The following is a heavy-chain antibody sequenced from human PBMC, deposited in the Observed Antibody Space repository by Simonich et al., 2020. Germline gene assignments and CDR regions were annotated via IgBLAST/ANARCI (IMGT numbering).Heavy chain of an antibody. D-gene: IGHD1-1*01. V-gene: IGHV4-34*01. CDR1: GGSFSGYY. CDR2: INHSGST. Sequence: QVQLQQWGAGLLKPSETLSLTCAVYGGSFSGYYWSWIRQPPGKGLEWIGEINHSGSTNYHPSLKSRFTISVDTSKNQFSLKLSSVTAADTAVYYCARGKGWKNAFDIWGQGTMVTVSS. CDR3: ARGKGWKNAFDI. J-gene: IGHJ3*02.